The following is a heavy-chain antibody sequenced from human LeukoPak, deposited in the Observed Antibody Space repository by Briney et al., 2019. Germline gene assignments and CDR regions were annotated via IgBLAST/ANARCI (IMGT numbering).Heavy chain of an antibody. D-gene: IGHD1-26*01. CDR2: ISGSAGST. V-gene: IGHV3-23*01. CDR3: ATAVGGATEALAFDI. CDR1: GFTFSSYA. Sequence: GGSLRLSCAASGFTFSSYAMSWVRQAPGKGLEWVSVISGSAGSTYYADSVKGRFTISRDNSKNTLYLQMSSLRAEDTAVYYCATAVGGATEALAFDIWGQGTMVTVSS. J-gene: IGHJ3*02.